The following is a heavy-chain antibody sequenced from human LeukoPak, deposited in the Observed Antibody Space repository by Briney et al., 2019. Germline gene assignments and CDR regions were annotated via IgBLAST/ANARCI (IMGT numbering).Heavy chain of an antibody. J-gene: IGHJ4*02. CDR1: GFSFSAYA. D-gene: IGHD6-19*01. Sequence: GGSLRLSCAASGFSFSAYAMSWVRQAPGKGLEWVSVISGSGASTYYADSVKGRFTISRDNSKNTLYLRMNSLRAEDTAVYYCARDLSVAVAGPYYWGQGTLVTVSS. CDR3: ARDLSVAVAGPYY. V-gene: IGHV3-23*01. CDR2: ISGSGAST.